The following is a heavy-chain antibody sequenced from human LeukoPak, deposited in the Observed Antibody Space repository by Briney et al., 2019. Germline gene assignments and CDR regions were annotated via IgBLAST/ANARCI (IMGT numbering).Heavy chain of an antibody. D-gene: IGHD3-10*01. Sequence: PWETLSLTCTVSGGSISSSSYYWGWIRQPPGKGLEWIGSINDSGSTYYNPSLKSRVTISVDTSKNQFSLELSSVTAADTAVYYCARQIGFITMVRGVTAEYFQHWGQGTLVTVSS. V-gene: IGHV4-39*01. J-gene: IGHJ1*01. CDR1: GGSISSSSYY. CDR2: INDSGST. CDR3: ARQIGFITMVRGVTAEYFQH.